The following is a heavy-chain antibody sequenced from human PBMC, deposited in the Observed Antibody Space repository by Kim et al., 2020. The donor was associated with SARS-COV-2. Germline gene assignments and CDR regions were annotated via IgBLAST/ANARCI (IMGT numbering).Heavy chain of an antibody. CDR2: IYYSGST. J-gene: IGHJ4*02. CDR1: GGSISSSSYY. V-gene: IGHV4-39*01. D-gene: IGHD2-15*01. CDR3: ARHRDSYCSGGSCPIDY. Sequence: SETLSLTCTVSGGSISSSSYYWGWIRQPPGKGLEWIGSIYYSGSTYYNPSLKSRVTISVDTSKNQFSLKLSSVTAADTAVYYCARHRDSYCSGGSCPIDYWGQGTLVTVSS.